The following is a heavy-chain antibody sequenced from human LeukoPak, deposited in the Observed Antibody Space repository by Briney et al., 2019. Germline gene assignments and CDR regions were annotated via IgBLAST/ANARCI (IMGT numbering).Heavy chain of an antibody. CDR3: AKGHCSGHSCLLHYFDY. D-gene: IGHD2-15*01. J-gene: IGHJ4*02. Sequence: PGGSLRLSCAASGFTFSSYSMNWVRQAPGKGLEWVSSISRSSSYIYYADSVKGRFTISRDNAKNSLYLQMNSLRPEDTALYFCAKGHCSGHSCLLHYFDYWGQGTLVTVSS. CDR2: ISRSSSYI. V-gene: IGHV3-21*04. CDR1: GFTFSSYS.